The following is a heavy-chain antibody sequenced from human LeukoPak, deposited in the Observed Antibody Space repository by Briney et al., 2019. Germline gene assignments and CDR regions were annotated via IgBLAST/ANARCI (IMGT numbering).Heavy chain of an antibody. J-gene: IGHJ4*02. D-gene: IGHD2-15*01. CDR3: ANSYCSGGSCLGSSFDY. CDR2: ISGSGGST. Sequence: GGSLRLSCAASGFTFSSYAMSWVRQAPGKGLEWVSAISGSGGSTYYADSVKGRFTISRDNSKNTLYLQMNSLRAEDTAVYYCANSYCSGGSCLGSSFDYWGQGTLVTVSS. CDR1: GFTFSSYA. V-gene: IGHV3-23*01.